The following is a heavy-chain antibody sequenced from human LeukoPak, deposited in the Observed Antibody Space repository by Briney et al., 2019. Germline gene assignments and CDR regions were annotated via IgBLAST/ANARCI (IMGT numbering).Heavy chain of an antibody. V-gene: IGHV3-23*01. CDR1: GFTFSSYA. CDR3: AKDQKRRSSSWELPMLWYFDL. CDR2: ISGSGGST. J-gene: IGHJ2*01. D-gene: IGHD1-26*01. Sequence: GGSLRLSCAASGFTFSSYAMSWVRQAPGKGLEWVSAISGSGGSTYYADSVKGRFTISRDNSKNTLYLQMNSLRAEDTAVYYCAKDQKRRSSSWELPMLWYFDLWGRGTLVTVSS.